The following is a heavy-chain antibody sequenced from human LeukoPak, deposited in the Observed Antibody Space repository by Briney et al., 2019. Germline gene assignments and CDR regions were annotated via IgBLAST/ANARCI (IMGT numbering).Heavy chain of an antibody. J-gene: IGHJ4*02. Sequence: GGSLRLSCAASGFTFSSYSMNWVRQAPGKGLEWVSSISSSSSYIYYADSVKGRFTISRDNSKNTLYLQMNSPRAEDTAVYYCAKADSSGYYIFDYWGQGTLVTVSS. CDR3: AKADSSGYYIFDY. D-gene: IGHD3-22*01. CDR1: GFTFSSYS. CDR2: ISSSSSYI. V-gene: IGHV3-21*04.